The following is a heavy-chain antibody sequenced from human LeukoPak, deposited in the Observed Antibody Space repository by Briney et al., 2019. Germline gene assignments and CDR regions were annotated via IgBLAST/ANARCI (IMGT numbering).Heavy chain of an antibody. Sequence: GGSLRLSCAASGFTFSSYAMSWVRQAPGKGLEWVSAISASGGSTYYADSVKGRFTISRDNSKNTLYLQMNSLRAEDTAVFYCAREVGYSSSFDYWGHGTLVTVFS. V-gene: IGHV3-23*01. CDR1: GFTFSSYA. CDR3: AREVGYSSSFDY. J-gene: IGHJ4*01. D-gene: IGHD6-13*01. CDR2: ISASGGST.